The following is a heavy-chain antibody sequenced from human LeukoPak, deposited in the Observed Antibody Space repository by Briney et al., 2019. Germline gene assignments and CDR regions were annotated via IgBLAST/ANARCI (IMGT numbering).Heavy chain of an antibody. CDR1: GGSITATGTYY. D-gene: IGHD3-22*01. J-gene: IGHJ4*02. CDR3: ARQTHYYYYDSSGYYFTSSRPFDY. CDR2: IYTSGST. V-gene: IGHV4-61*02. Sequence: HPSLTLSLTCTVSGGSITATGTYYWSWIRQPAGKGLEWIGRIYTSGSTHYNPSFKSRVTISVDTSKTRFSLNLSSVTAADTAVYYCARQTHYYYYDSSGYYFTSSRPFDYWGQGTLVTVSS.